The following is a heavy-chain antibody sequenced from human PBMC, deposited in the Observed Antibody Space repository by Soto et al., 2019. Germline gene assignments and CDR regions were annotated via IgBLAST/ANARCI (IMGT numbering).Heavy chain of an antibody. D-gene: IGHD3-22*01. J-gene: IGHJ3*02. CDR2: ISAYNGNT. Sequence: GASVHVSCKASGYTFTSYGISWVRQAPGQGLEWMGWISAYNGNTNYAQRLHGRVTMTTDTSTSTAYMELRSLRSDDTAVYYCARTDHYYDSKSVDAFDIWGQGTMVTV. V-gene: IGHV1-18*01. CDR1: GYTFTSYG. CDR3: ARTDHYYDSKSVDAFDI.